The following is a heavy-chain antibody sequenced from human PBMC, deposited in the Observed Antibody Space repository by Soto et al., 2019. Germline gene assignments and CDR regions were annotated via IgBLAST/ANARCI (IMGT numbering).Heavy chain of an antibody. Sequence: GGSLRLSCAASGFTFSSYAMSWVRQAPGKGLEWVSAISGSGGSTYYADSVKGRLTISRDNSKNTLYLQMNSLRAEDTAVYYCAMRIRYCSSTSCYAGFDYWGQGTLVTVSS. CDR3: AMRIRYCSSTSCYAGFDY. D-gene: IGHD2-2*01. J-gene: IGHJ4*02. CDR1: GFTFSSYA. CDR2: ISGSGGST. V-gene: IGHV3-23*01.